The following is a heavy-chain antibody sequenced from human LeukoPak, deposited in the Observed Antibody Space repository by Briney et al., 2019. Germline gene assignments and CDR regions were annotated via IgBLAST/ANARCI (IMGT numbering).Heavy chain of an antibody. J-gene: IGHJ5*02. V-gene: IGHV4-59*01. CDR3: ARYAALSGPNWLDP. CDR1: GGSIIGYW. CDR2: IRYNGNT. D-gene: IGHD6-19*01. Sequence: PSETLSLTCTVSGGSIIGYWWSWIRQPPGQGLEWIGNIRYNGNTYSNPSLKSRVTISVDTSKNQFSIKLSSVTAADTAMYYCARYAALSGPNWLDPWGRGTLVTVSS.